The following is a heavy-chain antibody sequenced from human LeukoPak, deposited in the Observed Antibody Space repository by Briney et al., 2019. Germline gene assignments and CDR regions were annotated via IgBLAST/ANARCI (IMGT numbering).Heavy chain of an antibody. Sequence: PGGSLRLSCAATGFTFSSYGMHWVRQAPGKGLEWVAVISYDGSNKYYADSVKGRFTISRDNSKNTLYLQMNSLRAEDTAVYYCAKDDSSGYNFDAFDIWGQGTMVTVSS. J-gene: IGHJ3*02. CDR1: GFTFSSYG. D-gene: IGHD3-22*01. V-gene: IGHV3-30*18. CDR2: ISYDGSNK. CDR3: AKDDSSGYNFDAFDI.